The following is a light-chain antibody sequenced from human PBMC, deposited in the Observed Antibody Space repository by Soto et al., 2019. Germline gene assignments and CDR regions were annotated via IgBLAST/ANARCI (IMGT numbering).Light chain of an antibody. CDR1: QSISND. V-gene: IGKV1-39*01. Sequence: DIQMTQSPSSLSASVGDRVTITCRASQSISNDLSWYQQTPGKAPKLLIYGASSLQSGVPSRFSGSESGTDFTLTINSLQPEDSATYYCQQTYSTPLTFGGGTKVEIK. CDR3: QQTYSTPLT. CDR2: GAS. J-gene: IGKJ4*01.